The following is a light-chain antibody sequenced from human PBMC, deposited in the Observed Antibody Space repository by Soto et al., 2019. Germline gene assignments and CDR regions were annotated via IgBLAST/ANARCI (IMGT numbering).Light chain of an antibody. CDR1: RTAFINA. J-gene: IGKJ3*01. Sequence: MTQSPATLTFPPGDRATLSCRASRTAFINALGWYQHKPGRSPTLRIYGASTRATDIPDRFSATGSRTDFSLTISGWDPEDSAIYCCQDYGASPVSCGPGTRLEI. CDR3: QDYGASPVS. CDR2: GAS. V-gene: IGKV3-20*01.